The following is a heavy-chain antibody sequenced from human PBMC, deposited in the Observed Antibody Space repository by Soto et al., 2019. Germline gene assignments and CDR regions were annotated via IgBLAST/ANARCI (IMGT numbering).Heavy chain of an antibody. CDR2: ISYSGNT. J-gene: IGHJ4*02. Sequence: QLQLQESGPGLVKPSETLSLTCTVSGGSINIGGCYWVWIRQPPGKGLEWIGSISYSGNTYNSPSLQSRVIISIDTSKNQFYLNVNSVTAEDTAVYYCARRRASDYGGNNNPYYFDYWGQGTLVTVSS. V-gene: IGHV4-39*01. CDR3: ARRRASDYGGNNNPYYFDY. D-gene: IGHD4-17*01. CDR1: GGSINIGGCY.